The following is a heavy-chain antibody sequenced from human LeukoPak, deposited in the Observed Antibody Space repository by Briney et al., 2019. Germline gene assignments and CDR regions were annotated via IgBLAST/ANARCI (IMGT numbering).Heavy chain of an antibody. D-gene: IGHD5-18*01. CDR2: IYDTGNT. CDR1: GGSISSYY. J-gene: IGHJ4*02. V-gene: IGHV4-59*12. Sequence: SETLSLTCTVSGGSISSYYWSWIRQPPGMGLEWIAYIYDTGNTRYNPSLQSRVTMSVDTSKNQFSLKLSSVTAADTAVYYCARGGDRGYSYWGQGTLVTVSS. CDR3: ARGGDRGYSY.